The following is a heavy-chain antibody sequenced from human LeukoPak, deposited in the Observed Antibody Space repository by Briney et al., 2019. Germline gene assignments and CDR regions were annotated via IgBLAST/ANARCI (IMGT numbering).Heavy chain of an antibody. Sequence: SETLSLTCTVSGGSISSYYWSWIRQPPGKGLEWIGYIYYSGSTYYNPSLKSRVTISVDTSKNQFSLKLSSVTAADTAVYYCAAQGYYGSGSGFDYWGQGTLVTVSS. CDR2: IYYSGST. CDR1: GGSISSYY. V-gene: IGHV4-59*01. J-gene: IGHJ4*02. CDR3: AAQGYYGSGSGFDY. D-gene: IGHD3-10*01.